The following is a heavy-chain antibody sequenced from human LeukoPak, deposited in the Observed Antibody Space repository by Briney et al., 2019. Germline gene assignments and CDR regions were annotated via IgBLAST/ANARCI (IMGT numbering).Heavy chain of an antibody. CDR3: ARAGSAEANYYYYMDV. Sequence: SETLSLTCAVYGGSFSGYYWSWIRQPPGKGLEWIGEINHSGSTNYNPSLKSRVTISVDTSKNQFSLKLSSVTAADTAVYYCARAGSAEANYYYYMDVWGKGTTVTISS. V-gene: IGHV4-34*01. CDR1: GGSFSGYY. CDR2: INHSGST. D-gene: IGHD5-12*01. J-gene: IGHJ6*03.